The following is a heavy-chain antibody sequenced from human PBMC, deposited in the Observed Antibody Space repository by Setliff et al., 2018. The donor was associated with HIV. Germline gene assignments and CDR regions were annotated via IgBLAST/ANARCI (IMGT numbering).Heavy chain of an antibody. J-gene: IGHJ4*02. CDR3: ARSSYYGSGSYTDY. D-gene: IGHD3-10*01. Sequence: TLSLTCTVSGGSFSSVSYYWNWIRQSAGKGLEWIGRIYFSGSTNYNPSLKSRVTISVDTSKKQFSLKLRSVTAADTAVYYCARSSYYGSGSYTDYWGQGTLVTVSS. V-gene: IGHV4-61*02. CDR2: IYFSGST. CDR1: GGSFSSVSYY.